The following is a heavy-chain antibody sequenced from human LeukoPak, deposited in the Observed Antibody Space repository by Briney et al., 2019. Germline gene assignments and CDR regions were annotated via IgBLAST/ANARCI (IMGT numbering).Heavy chain of an antibody. CDR2: ISAYNGNT. Sequence: ASVKVSCKASGYTFTSYGISWVRQAPGQGLEWMGWISAYNGNTNYAQKLQGRVTMTTDTSTSTAYMELRSLRSDDTAVYYCARAGGHGVVVTAILSAGWFDPWGQGTLVTVSS. D-gene: IGHD2-21*02. CDR3: ARAGGHGVVVTAILSAGWFDP. J-gene: IGHJ5*02. CDR1: GYTFTSYG. V-gene: IGHV1-18*01.